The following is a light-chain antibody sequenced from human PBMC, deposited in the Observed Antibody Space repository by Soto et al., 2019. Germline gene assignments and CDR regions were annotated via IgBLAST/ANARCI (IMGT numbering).Light chain of an antibody. CDR2: DVT. Sequence: QSVLTQPASVSGSPGQSITISCTGTSSDVGAYNFVSCYQQQPGKAPKLMIYDVTNRPSGVSSRFSGSKSGNTASLAISGLQAEDEADYYCSSYTTSNTLVFGGGTKLTVL. CDR1: SSDVGAYNF. J-gene: IGLJ2*01. V-gene: IGLV2-14*03. CDR3: SSYTTSNTLV.